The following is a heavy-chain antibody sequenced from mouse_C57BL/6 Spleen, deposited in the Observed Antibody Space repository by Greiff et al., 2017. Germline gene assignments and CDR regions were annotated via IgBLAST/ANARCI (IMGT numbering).Heavy chain of an antibody. V-gene: IGHV1-4*01. CDR1: GYTFTSYT. CDR3: ARDYYGSSYGGYFDY. Sequence: QVQLKQSGAELARPGASVKMSCKASGYTFTSYTMHWVKQRPGQGLEWIGYINPSSGYTKYNQKFKDKATLTADKSSSTAYMQLSSLTSEDSAVYYCARDYYGSSYGGYFDYWGQGTTLTVSS. D-gene: IGHD1-1*01. CDR2: INPSSGYT. J-gene: IGHJ2*01.